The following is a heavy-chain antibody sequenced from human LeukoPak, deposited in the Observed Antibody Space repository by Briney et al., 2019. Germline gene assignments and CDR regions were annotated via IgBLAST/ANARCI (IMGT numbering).Heavy chain of an antibody. V-gene: IGHV4-38-2*01. CDR3: ARVVGP. Sequence: SEILSLTCAVSGYSISSGYYWGWIRQPPGKGLEWIGSIYHSGSTYYNPSLKSRVTISVDTSKNQFSLKLSSVTAADTAVYYCARVVGPWGQGTLVTVSS. CDR2: IYHSGST. J-gene: IGHJ5*02. CDR1: GYSISSGYY. D-gene: IGHD2-15*01.